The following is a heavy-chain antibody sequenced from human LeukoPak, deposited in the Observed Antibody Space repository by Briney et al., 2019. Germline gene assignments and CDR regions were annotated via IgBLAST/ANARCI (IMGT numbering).Heavy chain of an antibody. Sequence: ASVKVSCKASGYTFTSYAMNWVRQAPGQGLEWMGWINTNTGNPTYAQGFTGRFVFSLDTSVSTAYLQISSLKAEDTAVYYCARPTQYYYGSGSYSGGYYFDYWGQGTLVTVSS. CDR3: ARPTQYYYGSGSYSGGYYFDY. J-gene: IGHJ4*02. D-gene: IGHD3-10*01. CDR2: INTNTGNP. CDR1: GYTFTSYA. V-gene: IGHV7-4-1*02.